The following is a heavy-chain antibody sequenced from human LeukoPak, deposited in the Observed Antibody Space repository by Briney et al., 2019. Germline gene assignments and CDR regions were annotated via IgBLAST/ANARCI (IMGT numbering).Heavy chain of an antibody. Sequence: SVKVSCKASGYTFTSYAISWVRQAPGQGLEWMGGIIPIFGTANYAQKFQGRVTITADESTSTAYMELSSLRSEDTAVYYCARDSCGGDCPRRAFDIWGQGTMVTVSS. CDR1: GYTFTSYA. V-gene: IGHV1-69*13. CDR2: IIPIFGTA. CDR3: ARDSCGGDCPRRAFDI. J-gene: IGHJ3*02. D-gene: IGHD2-21*01.